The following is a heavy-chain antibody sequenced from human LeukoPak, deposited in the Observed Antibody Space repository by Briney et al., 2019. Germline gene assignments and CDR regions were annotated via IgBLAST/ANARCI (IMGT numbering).Heavy chain of an antibody. D-gene: IGHD6-19*01. CDR1: GGSISSYY. V-gene: IGHV4-59*01. Sequence: SETLSLTCTVSGGSISSYYWSWIRRPPGKGLEWIGYIYYSGSTNYNPSLKSRVTISVDTSKNQFSLKLSSVTAADTAVYYCARGGAVAGTKNPYLDYWGQGTLVTVSS. CDR3: ARGGAVAGTKNPYLDY. CDR2: IYYSGST. J-gene: IGHJ4*02.